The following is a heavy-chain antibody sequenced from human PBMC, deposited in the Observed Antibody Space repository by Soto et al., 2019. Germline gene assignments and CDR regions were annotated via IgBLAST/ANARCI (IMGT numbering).Heavy chain of an antibody. Sequence: QVQLVESGGGVVQPGTSLRVSCVGSGFTFRSYVMHWVRQAPGKGLEWVALTSYDGSDKYYDDSVRVRFTISRDNSRNTVDLQMDSLRLEDTALYSCARWGTTGGLDVWGQGTLVSVSS. D-gene: IGHD3-16*01. J-gene: IGHJ1*01. CDR1: GFTFRSYV. CDR3: ARWGTTGGLDV. CDR2: TSYDGSDK. V-gene: IGHV3-30*19.